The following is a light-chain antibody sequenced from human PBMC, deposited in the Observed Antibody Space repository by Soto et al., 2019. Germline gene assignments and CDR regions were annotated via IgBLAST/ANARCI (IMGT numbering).Light chain of an antibody. J-gene: IGLJ2*01. CDR2: DVT. CDR1: RSDVGGYNF. CDR3: SSYTSTNTLV. Sequence: QSVLTQPASVSWSPGQSITISCTGTRSDVGGYNFVSWYQQHPGKVPKLLIYDVTHRPSGVSNRFSASKSANTASLTISGLQAEDEADYYCSSYTSTNTLVFGGGTQLTVL. V-gene: IGLV2-14*01.